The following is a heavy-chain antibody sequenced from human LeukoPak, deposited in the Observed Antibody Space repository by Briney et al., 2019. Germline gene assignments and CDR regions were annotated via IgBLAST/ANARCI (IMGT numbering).Heavy chain of an antibody. D-gene: IGHD7-27*01. CDR3: ARINWGADMDV. Sequence: KAGGSLRLSCAASGFTFSSYAMSWVRQAPGKGLEWVSSISSSSSYIYYADSVKGRFTISRDNAKNSLYLQMNSLRAEDTAVYHCARINWGADMDVWGKGTTVTVSS. J-gene: IGHJ6*03. CDR1: GFTFSSYA. CDR2: ISSSSSYI. V-gene: IGHV3-21*01.